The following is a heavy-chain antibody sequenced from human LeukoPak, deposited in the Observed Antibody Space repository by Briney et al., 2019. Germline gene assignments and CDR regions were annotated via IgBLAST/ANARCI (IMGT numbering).Heavy chain of an antibody. CDR1: GFAFSLYA. J-gene: IGHJ4*02. CDR3: AKDHAYDTSGYYYDY. V-gene: IGHV3-23*01. CDR2: ISGSGNIT. D-gene: IGHD3-22*01. Sequence: GGSLRLSCAASGFAFSLYAMSWVRQAPGKGLEWVSAISGSGNITYSADSVQGRFTISRDNSKNTLYLQMNSLRAEDTAVYYCAKDHAYDTSGYYYDYWGQGTLVTVSS.